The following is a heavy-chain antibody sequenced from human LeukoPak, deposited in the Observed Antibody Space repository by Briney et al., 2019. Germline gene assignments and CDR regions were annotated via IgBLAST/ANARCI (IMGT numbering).Heavy chain of an antibody. V-gene: IGHV3-23*01. Sequence: PGGSLRLTCAASGFTFSSYAMSWVRQAPGKGLEWVSAISGSGGSTYYADSVKGRFTISRDNSKNTLYLQMNSLRAEDTAVYYCAKAHSSGWFPFDYWGQGTLVTVSS. CDR2: ISGSGGST. J-gene: IGHJ4*02. CDR1: GFTFSSYA. D-gene: IGHD6-19*01. CDR3: AKAHSSGWFPFDY.